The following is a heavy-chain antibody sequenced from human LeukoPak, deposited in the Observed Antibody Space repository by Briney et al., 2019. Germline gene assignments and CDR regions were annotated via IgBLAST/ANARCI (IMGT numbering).Heavy chain of an antibody. CDR2: ISSSSSYI. J-gene: IGHJ6*03. V-gene: IGHV3-21*01. Sequence: GSLRLSCAASGFTFSSYSMNWVRQAPGKGLEWVSSISSSSSYIYYADSVKGRFTISRDNAKNSLYLQMNSLRAEDTAVYYCARARDSSAFYYYMDVWGKGTTATVSS. CDR3: ARARDSSAFYYYMDV. D-gene: IGHD3-22*01. CDR1: GFTFSSYS.